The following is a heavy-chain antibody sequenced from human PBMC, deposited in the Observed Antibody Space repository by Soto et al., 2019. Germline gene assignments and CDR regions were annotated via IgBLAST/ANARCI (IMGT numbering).Heavy chain of an antibody. D-gene: IGHD6-6*01. CDR1: GGTFSSYT. CDR3: ASGYSSSSAFDY. V-gene: IGHV1-69*02. CDR2: IIPILGIA. Sequence: QVQLVQSGAEVKKPGSSVKVSCKASGGTFSSYTISWVRQAPGQGLEWMGRIIPILGIANYAQKFRGRVTITADKSTSTAYMELSSLRSEDTAVYYCASGYSSSSAFDYWGQGTLVTVSS. J-gene: IGHJ4*02.